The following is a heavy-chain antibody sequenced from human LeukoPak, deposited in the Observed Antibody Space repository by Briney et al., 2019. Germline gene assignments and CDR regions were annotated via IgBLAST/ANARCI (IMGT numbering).Heavy chain of an antibody. D-gene: IGHD3-16*02. CDR2: INAGNGNT. CDR3: ARSGTATAYYDYVWGSYLPFDY. J-gene: IGHJ4*02. Sequence: ASVKVSCKASGYTFTSYAMHWVRQAPGQRLEWMGWINAGNGNTKYSQKFQGRVTITRDTSASTAYMELSRLRSDDTAVYYCARSGTATAYYDYVWGSYLPFDYWGQGTPVTVSS. V-gene: IGHV1-3*01. CDR1: GYTFTSYA.